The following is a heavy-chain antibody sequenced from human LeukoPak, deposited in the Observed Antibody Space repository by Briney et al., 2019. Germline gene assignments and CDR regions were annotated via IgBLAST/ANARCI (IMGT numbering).Heavy chain of an antibody. CDR2: MNPNSGNT. Sequence: ASVKVPCRASGYTFTSYDINWVRQATGQGLEWMGWMNPNSGNTGYAQKFQGRVTMTRNTSISTAYMELSSLRSEDTAVYYCARGLCSGGSCYRKKGTYNWFDPWGQGTLVTVSS. J-gene: IGHJ5*02. D-gene: IGHD2-15*01. CDR3: ARGLCSGGSCYRKKGTYNWFDP. V-gene: IGHV1-8*01. CDR1: GYTFTSYD.